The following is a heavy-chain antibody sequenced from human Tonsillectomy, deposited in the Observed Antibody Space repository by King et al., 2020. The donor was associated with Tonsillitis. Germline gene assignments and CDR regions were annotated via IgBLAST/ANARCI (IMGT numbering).Heavy chain of an antibody. CDR1: GFTFSSYG. V-gene: IGHV3-30*18. Sequence: VQLVESGGGVVQPGRSLRLSCAASGFTFSSYGMHWVRQAPGKGLEWVAVISYDGSNKYYADSVKGRFTISRDNSKNTLYLQMNSLRAEDTAVYYGAKAGGGGLVDDGMDVWGQGTTVTVSS. J-gene: IGHJ6*02. CDR2: ISYDGSNK. D-gene: IGHD2-8*02. CDR3: AKAGGGGLVDDGMDV.